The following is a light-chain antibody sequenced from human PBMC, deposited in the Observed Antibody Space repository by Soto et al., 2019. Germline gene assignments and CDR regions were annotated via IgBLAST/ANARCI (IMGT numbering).Light chain of an antibody. CDR2: GAS. Sequence: DIQMTQSPSSVSASVGDRVTVTCRASQGINSWLVWYQQKPGKAPKLLIYGASSLPSGVPSRFSGSGSGTDFTLTISSLQPEDFATYSCQQANSFPSTFGGGTRVEIK. CDR3: QQANSFPST. V-gene: IGKV1D-12*01. J-gene: IGKJ4*01. CDR1: QGINSW.